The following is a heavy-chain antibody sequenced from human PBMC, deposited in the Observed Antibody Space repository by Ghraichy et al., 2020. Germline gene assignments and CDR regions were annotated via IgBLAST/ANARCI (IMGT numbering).Heavy chain of an antibody. CDR1: GGSISSNKW. D-gene: IGHD3-22*01. Sequence: SETLSLTCAVSGGSISSNKWWSWVRQPPGKGLEWIAEISPSGTANYNPSLKSRVTISIDKSKNQFSLKVTSVTAADTAVYYCAREDDTSGYSNFDYWGQGTLVTVSS. CDR3: AREDDTSGYSNFDY. CDR2: ISPSGTA. J-gene: IGHJ4*02. V-gene: IGHV4-4*02.